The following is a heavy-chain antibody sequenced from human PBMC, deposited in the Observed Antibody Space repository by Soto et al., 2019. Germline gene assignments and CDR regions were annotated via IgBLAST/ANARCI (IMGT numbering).Heavy chain of an antibody. CDR2: IWYDGSNK. Sequence: GGSLRLSCAASGFTFSSYGMHWVRQAPGKGLEWVAVIWYDGSNKYYADSVKGRFTISRDNSKNTLYLQMNSLRAEDTAGYYCARAPPRAGYSSGWYYFDYWGQGTLVTVSS. J-gene: IGHJ4*02. CDR1: GFTFSSYG. V-gene: IGHV3-33*01. D-gene: IGHD6-19*01. CDR3: ARAPPRAGYSSGWYYFDY.